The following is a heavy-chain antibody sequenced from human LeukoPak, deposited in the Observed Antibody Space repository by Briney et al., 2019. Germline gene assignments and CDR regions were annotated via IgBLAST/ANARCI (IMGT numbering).Heavy chain of an antibody. J-gene: IGHJ4*02. CDR1: GGSFSGYY. V-gene: IGHV4-34*01. D-gene: IGHD3-10*01. CDR2: INHSGST. Sequence: SETLCLTCAVYGGSFSGYYWSWIRQPPGEGLEWIGEINHSGSTNYNPSLKSRVTISVDTSKNQFSLKLSSVTAADTAVYYCARRPMVRGVIDYWGQGTQVTVSS. CDR3: ARRPMVRGVIDY.